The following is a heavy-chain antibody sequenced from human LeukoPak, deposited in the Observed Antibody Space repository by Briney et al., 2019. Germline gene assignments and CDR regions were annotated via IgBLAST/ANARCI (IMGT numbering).Heavy chain of an antibody. CDR2: NRT. V-gene: IGHV3-69-1*01. CDR3: AKRGGTESFYYFYMDV. J-gene: IGHJ6*03. D-gene: IGHD2-15*01. CDR1: GFIFGDFA. Sequence: GGSLRLSCSGSGFIFGDFAMNWFRQAPGKGLEWVSFNRTDYADSVKGRFTISRDNSKNTLYLQMNSLRAEDTAEYYCAKRGGTESFYYFYMDVWGKGTTVTVSS.